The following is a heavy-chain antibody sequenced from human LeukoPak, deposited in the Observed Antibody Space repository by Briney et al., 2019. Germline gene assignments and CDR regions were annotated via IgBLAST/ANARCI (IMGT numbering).Heavy chain of an antibody. CDR2: IYYSGST. CDR3: AREKAAAGTDY. Sequence: SETLSLTCTVSGGSISSNSYYWAWIRQPPGKGLEWIGSIYYSGSTYYNPSLKSRVTISVDTSKNQFSLKLSSVTAADTAVYYCAREKAAAGTDYWGQGTLVTVSS. J-gene: IGHJ4*02. D-gene: IGHD6-13*01. CDR1: GGSISSNSYY. V-gene: IGHV4-39*07.